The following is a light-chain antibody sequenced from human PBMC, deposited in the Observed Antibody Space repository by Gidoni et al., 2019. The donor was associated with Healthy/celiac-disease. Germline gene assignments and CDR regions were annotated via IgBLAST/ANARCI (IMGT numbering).Light chain of an antibody. CDR2: SNN. V-gene: IGLV1-44*01. CDR3: AAWDDSLNGVV. CDR1: SSNIESNT. Sequence: QSVLTQPPSASGTPGQRVTISCSGSSSNIESNTVNCYQQLPGTAPKLLIYSNNQRPSGVPDRFSGSKSGTSASLAISGLQSEDEADYYCAAWDDSLNGVVFGGGTKLTVL. J-gene: IGLJ2*01.